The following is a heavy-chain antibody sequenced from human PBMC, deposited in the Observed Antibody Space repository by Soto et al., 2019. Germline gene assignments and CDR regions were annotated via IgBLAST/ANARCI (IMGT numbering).Heavy chain of an antibody. CDR2: ISYDGSNK. CDR1: GFTFSSYG. Sequence: VGSVRLSCAASGFTFSSYGMHWVRQAPGKGLEWVAVISYDGSNKYYADSVKGRFTISRDNSKNTLYLQMNSLRAEDTAVYYYAKEGVAARLSYYYYGMDVWGQGTTVTVSS. J-gene: IGHJ6*02. CDR3: AKEGVAARLSYYYYGMDV. V-gene: IGHV3-30*18. D-gene: IGHD6-6*01.